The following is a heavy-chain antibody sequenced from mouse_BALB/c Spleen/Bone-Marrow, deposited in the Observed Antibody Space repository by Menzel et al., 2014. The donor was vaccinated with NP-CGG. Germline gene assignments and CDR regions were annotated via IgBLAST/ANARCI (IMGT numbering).Heavy chain of an antibody. V-gene: IGHV1-80*01. CDR2: IYPGDDDT. CDR1: GYAFSSYW. CDR3: TRRYYDYYVRYFHH. J-gene: IGHJ2*01. Sequence: QGQLQQCGAELVRPGFSVKICWKSAGYAFSSYWLNWVKQRPGQGLEWIGQIYPGDDDTNYNGKFKGKATLTADKSSSTAYMQLSSLTSEDSAVYFCTRRYYDYYVRYFHHWPQCTPLPVSS. D-gene: IGHD2-4*01.